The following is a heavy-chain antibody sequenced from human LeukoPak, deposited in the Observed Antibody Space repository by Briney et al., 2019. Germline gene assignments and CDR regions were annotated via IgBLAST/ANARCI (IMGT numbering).Heavy chain of an antibody. CDR2: ISSSSSYI. Sequence: GGSLRLSCAASGFTFSSYSMNWVRQAPGKGLEWVSSISSSSSYIYYADSVKGRFTISRDNAKNSLYLQMNSLRAEDTAVYYCARTGYSSGWYLVYWGQGTLVTVSS. J-gene: IGHJ4*02. D-gene: IGHD6-19*01. CDR3: ARTGYSSGWYLVY. CDR1: GFTFSSYS. V-gene: IGHV3-21*04.